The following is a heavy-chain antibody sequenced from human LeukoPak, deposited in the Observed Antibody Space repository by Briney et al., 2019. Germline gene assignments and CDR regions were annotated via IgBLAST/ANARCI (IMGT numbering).Heavy chain of an antibody. V-gene: IGHV4-61*02. CDR2: IYASGST. CDR1: GGSISIGSYY. CDR3: ARGHSGRHLGDY. Sequence: PSETLSLTCTVSGGSISIGSYYWNWIRQPAGKGLEWIGRIYASGSTNYNPSLKSRVTMSVDTSKNQFSLKLNSVTAADTTVYSCARGHSGRHLGDYCGQATLVTVSS. D-gene: IGHD1-26*01. J-gene: IGHJ4*02.